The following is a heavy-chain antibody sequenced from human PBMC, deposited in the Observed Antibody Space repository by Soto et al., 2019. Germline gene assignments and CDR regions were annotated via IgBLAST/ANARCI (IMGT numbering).Heavy chain of an antibody. D-gene: IGHD2-2*01. Sequence: EVQLLESGGGLVQPGGSQRLSCAASGFTFSNYAMTCVRQAPGKGLEWVSSISGSSGSTYYADSVKGRFTISRDNSKNTLYLQMNSLRAEDTAVYYCAKDLVVVPAAMDAFDFWGQGTMVTVYS. V-gene: IGHV3-23*01. CDR3: AKDLVVVPAAMDAFDF. CDR1: GFTFSNYA. J-gene: IGHJ3*01. CDR2: ISGSSGST.